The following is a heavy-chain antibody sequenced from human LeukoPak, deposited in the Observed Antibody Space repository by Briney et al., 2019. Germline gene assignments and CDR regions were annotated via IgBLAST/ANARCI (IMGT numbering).Heavy chain of an antibody. CDR1: GFIFSSAV. CDR3: AKDGMATISYYFDY. J-gene: IGHJ4*02. D-gene: IGHD5-24*01. Sequence: AGGSLRLSCAASGFIFSSAVMSWVRQAPGKELEWVSAINSGSGTTYAESVKGRFTISRDNSKNTLYLQMNSLGAEDTAVYYCAKDGMATISYYFDYWGQGTLVTVSS. V-gene: IGHV3-23*01. CDR2: INSGSGTT.